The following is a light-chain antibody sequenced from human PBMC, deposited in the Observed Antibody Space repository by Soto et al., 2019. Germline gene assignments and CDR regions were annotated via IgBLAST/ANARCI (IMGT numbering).Light chain of an antibody. Sequence: QSALTQPASVSGSPGQSITISCTGTSRDVGDYIYVSWYQQHPGKAPKLMIYKVSNRPSGVPNRFSGSKSGNTASLTISGLQAEDEADYYCSSYTSSSPFVFGTGTKLTVL. J-gene: IGLJ1*01. CDR3: SSYTSSSPFV. CDR2: KVS. CDR1: SRDVGDYIY. V-gene: IGLV2-14*01.